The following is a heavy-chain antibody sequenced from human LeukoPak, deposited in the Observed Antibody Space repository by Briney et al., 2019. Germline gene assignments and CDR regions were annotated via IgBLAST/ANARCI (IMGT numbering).Heavy chain of an antibody. V-gene: IGHV3-23*01. CDR1: GFTFSSYG. CDR2: ISGSGGST. J-gene: IGHJ3*02. Sequence: GGSLRLSCAASGFTFSSYGMSWVRQAPGKGLEWVSAISGSGGSTYYADSVKGRFTISRDNSKNTLYLQMNSLRAEDTAVYYCAKQRTTWELLGDAFDIWGQGTMVTVSS. D-gene: IGHD1-26*01. CDR3: AKQRTTWELLGDAFDI.